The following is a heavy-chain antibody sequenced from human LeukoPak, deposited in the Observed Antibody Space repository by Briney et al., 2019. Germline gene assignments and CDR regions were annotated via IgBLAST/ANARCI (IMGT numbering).Heavy chain of an antibody. CDR2: INHSGST. Sequence: PSETLSLTCAVYGGSFSGYYWSWIRQPPGKGLEWIGEINHSGSTNYSPSLKRPVTMSVDTSKNQFSLRLSSVTAADTAVYYCAIYGYSSGLPWVNWGQGTLVTVSS. CDR1: GGSFSGYY. CDR3: AIYGYSSGLPWVN. V-gene: IGHV4-34*01. D-gene: IGHD6-19*01. J-gene: IGHJ4*02.